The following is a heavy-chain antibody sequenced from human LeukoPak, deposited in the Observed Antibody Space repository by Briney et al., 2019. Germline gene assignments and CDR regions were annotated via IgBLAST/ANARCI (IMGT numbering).Heavy chain of an antibody. CDR3: ARFTPQGYGWGGYNRFDP. CDR1: GGSISSYY. V-gene: IGHV4-59*01. D-gene: IGHD3-16*01. J-gene: IGHJ5*02. CDR2: IYYSGST. Sequence: SETLSLTCTVSGGSISSYYWNWIRQPPGKGLEWVGYIYYSGSTNYNPSLKSRVTISLDTSKNQFSLNLTSVTAADTAVYYCARFTPQGYGWGGYNRFDPWGQGTLVTVSS.